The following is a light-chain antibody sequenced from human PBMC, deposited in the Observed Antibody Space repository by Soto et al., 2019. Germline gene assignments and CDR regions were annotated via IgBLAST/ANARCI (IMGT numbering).Light chain of an antibody. V-gene: IGLV1-44*01. CDR3: AAWDDSLKGAV. Sequence: QLVLTQPPSESGTPGQRVTISCSGSSSNIGSNTVNWYQQLPGTAPKLLINTNNQRPSGVPDRFSGSKSGTSASLAISGLQSEDEADYYCAAWDDSLKGAVFGGGTQLTVL. CDR2: TNN. CDR1: SSNIGSNT. J-gene: IGLJ7*01.